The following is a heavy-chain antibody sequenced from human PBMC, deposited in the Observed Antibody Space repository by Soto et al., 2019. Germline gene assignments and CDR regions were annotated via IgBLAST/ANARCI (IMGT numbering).Heavy chain of an antibody. J-gene: IGHJ3*02. Sequence: GGSLRLSCAASGFAVSSNYMSWVRQAPGKGLEWVSLIYSGGTTYYADSVKGRFTISRDNSKNTLYLQMNSLRAEDTAVYYCAGASKGSGYSPHAFDIWGQGTMVTVSS. CDR3: AGASKGSGYSPHAFDI. V-gene: IGHV3-53*01. CDR2: IYSGGTT. D-gene: IGHD3-22*01. CDR1: GFAVSSNY.